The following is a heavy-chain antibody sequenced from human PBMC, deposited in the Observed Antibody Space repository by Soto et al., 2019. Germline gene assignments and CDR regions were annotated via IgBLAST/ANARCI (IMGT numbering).Heavy chain of an antibody. CDR3: TTRPYIAAAGTGKTDY. V-gene: IGHV3-73*01. CDR1: GFTFSGSA. J-gene: IGHJ4*02. D-gene: IGHD6-13*01. CDR2: IRSNANSYAT. Sequence: EVQLVESGGGLVQPGGSLKLSCAASGFTFSGSAMHWVRQASGKGLEWVGRIRSNANSYATAYAASVKGRFTITGDDSKNTAYLQMNSLKTEDTAVYYCTTRPYIAAAGTGKTDYWGQGTLVTVSS.